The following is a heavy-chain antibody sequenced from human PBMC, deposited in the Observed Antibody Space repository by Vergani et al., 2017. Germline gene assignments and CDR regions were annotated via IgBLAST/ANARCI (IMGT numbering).Heavy chain of an antibody. D-gene: IGHD2-15*01. V-gene: IGHV4-59*01. J-gene: IGHJ5*01. CDR3: ARDQRYCSGDDCYRYWFDS. CDR1: GGSISSYF. CDR2: IYYSGRT. Sequence: QVQLQESGPGLVKPSETLSLTCTVSGGSISSYFWSWIRQPPGKGLEWIGYIYYSGRTHHNPSLKSRLTISVDTSKNQFSLKLSSVTAADTAVYYCARDQRYCSGDDCYRYWFDSWGQGTLVTVSS.